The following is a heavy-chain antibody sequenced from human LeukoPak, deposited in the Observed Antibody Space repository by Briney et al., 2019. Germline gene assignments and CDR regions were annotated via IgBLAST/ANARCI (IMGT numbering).Heavy chain of an antibody. CDR2: INSDGSST. Sequence: GGSLRLSCAASGFTFSSYWMHWVRQAPGKGLVWVSRINSDGSSTSYADSVKGRFTISRDNTKNSLYLQMTSLRAEDTAVYYCARAAVTLELLSEHYYFDYWGQGVLVTVSS. J-gene: IGHJ4*02. V-gene: IGHV3-74*01. CDR3: ARAAVTLELLSEHYYFDY. D-gene: IGHD2-21*01. CDR1: GFTFSSYW.